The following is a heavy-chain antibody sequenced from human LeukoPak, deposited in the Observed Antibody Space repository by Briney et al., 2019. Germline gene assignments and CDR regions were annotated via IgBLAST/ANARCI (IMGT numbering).Heavy chain of an antibody. CDR3: ARDSIVVVPAAIDYYYGMDV. CDR2: ISSSSSYI. Sequence: PGRSLRLSCAASGFTFDDYAMHWVRQAPGKGLEWVSSISSSSSYIYYADSVKGRFTISRDNAKNSLYLQMNSLRAEDTAVYYCARDSIVVVPAAIDYYYGMDVWGQGTTVTVSS. J-gene: IGHJ6*02. D-gene: IGHD2-2*01. CDR1: GFTFDDYA. V-gene: IGHV3-21*01.